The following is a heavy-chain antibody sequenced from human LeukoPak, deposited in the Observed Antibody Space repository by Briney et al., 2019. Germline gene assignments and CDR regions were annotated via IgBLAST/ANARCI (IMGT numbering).Heavy chain of an antibody. D-gene: IGHD2-21*01. CDR3: AVAPGDY. V-gene: IGHV1-2*02. CDR2: INPNSDYT. CDR1: GYTFTGYY. J-gene: IGHJ4*02. Sequence: ASVKVSCKASGYTFTGYYMHWVRQAPGQGLEWMGWINPNSDYTFYAQKFQGRVTLTRDTSISTVYMELTRLTSDDTALYYCAVAPGDYWGQGTLVSVSS.